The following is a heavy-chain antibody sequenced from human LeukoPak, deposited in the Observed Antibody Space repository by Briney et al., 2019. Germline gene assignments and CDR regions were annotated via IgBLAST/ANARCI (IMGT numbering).Heavy chain of an antibody. D-gene: IGHD6-13*01. J-gene: IGHJ4*02. CDR3: SLLGAAAGSNY. Sequence: GGSLRLPCAASGFTFDDYGMSWVRQAPGKGLEWVSSISSSSSYIYYADSVKGRFTISRDNAKNSLYLQMNSLRAEDTAVYYCSLLGAAAGSNYWGQGTLVTVSS. V-gene: IGHV3-21*01. CDR1: GFTFDDYG. CDR2: ISSSSSYI.